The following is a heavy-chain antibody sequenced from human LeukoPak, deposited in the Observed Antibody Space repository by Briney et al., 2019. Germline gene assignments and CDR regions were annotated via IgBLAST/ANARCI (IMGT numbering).Heavy chain of an antibody. D-gene: IGHD4-23*01. V-gene: IGHV3-33*01. CDR2: IWYDASNK. CDR1: GFTFSSHG. Sequence: GGSLRLSCAASGFTFSSHGMHWVRQAPGKGLEWVAVIWYDASNKYYADSVKGRFTVSRDNSKNTLYLQMDSLRAEDTAMYYCARNLRKYGSNSEYFDYWGQGTVVTVSS. CDR3: ARNLRKYGSNSEYFDY. J-gene: IGHJ4*02.